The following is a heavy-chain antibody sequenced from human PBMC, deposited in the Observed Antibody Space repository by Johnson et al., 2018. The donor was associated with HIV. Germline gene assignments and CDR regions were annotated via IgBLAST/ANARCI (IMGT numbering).Heavy chain of an antibody. CDR2: INQDGSER. CDR1: GFSFSNYW. CDR3: ARGWTRAFDI. Sequence: EVQLVESGGDLVQPGGSLRLSCAASGFSFSNYWMSWVRQAPGKGLEWVANINQDGSERYYVDSMKGRFTISRDNAKNSLYLQIISLRGEDTAVYYCARGWTRAFDIWGQGTMVTVSS. J-gene: IGHJ3*02. D-gene: IGHD2-15*01. V-gene: IGHV3-7*05.